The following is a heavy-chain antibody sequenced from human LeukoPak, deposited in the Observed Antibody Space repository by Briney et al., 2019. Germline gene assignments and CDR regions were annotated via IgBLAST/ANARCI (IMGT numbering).Heavy chain of an antibody. J-gene: IGHJ6*03. V-gene: IGHV3-30*04. CDR3: AKDPRDYYYYMDV. CDR2: ISYDGSNK. Sequence: PGRSLRLSCAASGFTFSNYAMHWVRQAPGKGLEWVAVISYDGSNKYYADSVKGRFTISRDNSKNTLYLQMNSLRAEGTAVYYCAKDPRDYYYYMDVWGKGTTVTVSS. CDR1: GFTFSNYA.